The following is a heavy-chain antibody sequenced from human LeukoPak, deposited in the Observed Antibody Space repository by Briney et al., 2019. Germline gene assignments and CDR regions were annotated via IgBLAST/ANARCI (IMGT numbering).Heavy chain of an antibody. CDR3: AKPKWELLGYFDY. D-gene: IGHD1-26*01. CDR2: IKQDGSHK. V-gene: IGHV3-7*03. J-gene: IGHJ4*02. CDR1: GFTFSTYW. Sequence: GGSLRLSCAASGFTFSTYWMYWVRQAPGKGLEWVANIKQDGSHKYYVDSVKGRFTISRDNAKNSLYLQMNSLRAEDTAVYYCAKPKWELLGYFDYWGQGTLVTVSS.